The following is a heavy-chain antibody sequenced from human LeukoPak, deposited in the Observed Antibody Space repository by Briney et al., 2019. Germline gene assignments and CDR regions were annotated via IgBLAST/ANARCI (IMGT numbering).Heavy chain of an antibody. CDR3: AREYCGGDCYYGY. CDR2: IKQDGSEK. J-gene: IGHJ4*02. CDR1: GFTFSSYW. V-gene: IGHV3-7*01. D-gene: IGHD2-21*01. Sequence: GGSLRLSCVASGFTFSSYWMSWVRQAPGKGLEWVANIKQDGSEKYYVDSVKGRFTISRDNAKNSLYLQMNSLRAEDTAVYYCAREYCGGDCYYGYWGQGTLVTVSS.